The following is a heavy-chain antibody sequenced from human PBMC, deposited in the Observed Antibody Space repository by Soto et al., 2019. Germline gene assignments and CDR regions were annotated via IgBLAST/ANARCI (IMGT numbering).Heavy chain of an antibody. D-gene: IGHD1-26*01. Sequence: PXGSLKLSCSPSGFIFENFGMSWVRQAPGKGLEWISSISGSGFKKYYADSVKGRFTISRDNSKSTVYLELNNLSAEDTAVYHCAKNQGVELVPLATVDWFDHSGQGSVVTVSS. CDR2: ISGSGFKK. J-gene: IGHJ5*02. V-gene: IGHV3-23*01. CDR1: GFIFENFG. CDR3: AKNQGVELVPLATVDWFDH.